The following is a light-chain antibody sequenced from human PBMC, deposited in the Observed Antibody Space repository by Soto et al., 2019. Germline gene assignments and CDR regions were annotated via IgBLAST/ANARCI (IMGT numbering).Light chain of an antibody. CDR2: DVS. J-gene: IGLJ2*01. V-gene: IGLV2-14*01. Sequence: QSALTQPASVSGSPGQSITISCTGTSRDVGGYNYDSWYQQHPGKAPKLMMYDVSNRPSGVSNRFSGSKSGNTASLTISGLQAEDEADYYCSSYTSSSTPVVFGGGTKLTVL. CDR1: SRDVGGYNY. CDR3: SSYTSSSTPVV.